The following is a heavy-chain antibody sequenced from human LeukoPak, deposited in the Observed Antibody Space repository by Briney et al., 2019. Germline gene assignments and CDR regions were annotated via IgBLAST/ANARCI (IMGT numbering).Heavy chain of an antibody. D-gene: IGHD2-15*01. Sequence: PGGSLRLSCAASGFTFSGYWMSWVRQAPGKGLEWVANIKQDGSEKYYVDSVKGRFTISRDNAKNSLYLQMNSLRAEDTAVYYCARVVVVAATDYGMDVWGQGTTVTVSS. V-gene: IGHV3-7*03. CDR2: IKQDGSEK. CDR1: GFTFSGYW. CDR3: ARVVVVAATDYGMDV. J-gene: IGHJ6*02.